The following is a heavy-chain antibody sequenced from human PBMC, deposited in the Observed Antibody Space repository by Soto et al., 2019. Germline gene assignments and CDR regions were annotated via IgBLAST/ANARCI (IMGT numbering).Heavy chain of an antibody. V-gene: IGHV1-18*01. J-gene: IGHJ5*02. CDR3: ARDLAYYDFWSGPRDWFDP. D-gene: IGHD3-3*01. CDR1: GYTFASYG. Sequence: GASVKVSCKASGYTFASYGISWVRQAPGQGLEWMGWISAYNGNTNYAQKLQGRVTMTTDTSTSTAYMELRSLRSDDTAVYYCARDLAYYDFWSGPRDWFDPWGQGPLVTVSS. CDR2: ISAYNGNT.